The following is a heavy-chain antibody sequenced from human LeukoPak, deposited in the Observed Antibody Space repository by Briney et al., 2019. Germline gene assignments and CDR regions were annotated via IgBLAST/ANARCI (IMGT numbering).Heavy chain of an antibody. D-gene: IGHD3-9*01. CDR1: GFTFSSYW. Sequence: GGSLRPSCAASGFTFSSYWMSWVRQAPGKGLEWVANIKQDGSEKYYVDSVKGRFTISRDNAKNSLYLQMNSLRAEDTAVYYCARDSEYYHILTGYTGGAFDIWGQGTMVTVSS. J-gene: IGHJ3*02. V-gene: IGHV3-7*01. CDR3: ARDSEYYHILTGYTGGAFDI. CDR2: IKQDGSEK.